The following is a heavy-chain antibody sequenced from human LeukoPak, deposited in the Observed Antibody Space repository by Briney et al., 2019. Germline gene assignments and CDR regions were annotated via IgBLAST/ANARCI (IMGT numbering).Heavy chain of an antibody. CDR1: GYSFTSYW. V-gene: IGHV5-51*01. CDR3: ASFAYDSSGNTKNYFDY. Sequence: GESLKISCKGSGYSFTSYWIGWVRQMPGKGLEWMGIIYPGDSDTRYSPSFQGQVTISADKSISTAYLQWSSLKASDTAMYYCASFAYDSSGNTKNYFDYWGQGTLVTVSS. D-gene: IGHD3-22*01. J-gene: IGHJ4*02. CDR2: IYPGDSDT.